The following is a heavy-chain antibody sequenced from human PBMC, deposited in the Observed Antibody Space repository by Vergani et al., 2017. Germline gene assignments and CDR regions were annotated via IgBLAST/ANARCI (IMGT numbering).Heavy chain of an antibody. CDR2: IIPIRGIA. CDR3: ARTRAGHREWPRLAGHERGGRGYGMDV. CDR1: GGTFSSYT. D-gene: IGHD3-10*01. V-gene: IGHV1-69*02. Sequence: QVQLVQSGAEVKKPGSSVKVSCKASGGTFSSYTISGVRQAPGQGLEWMGRIIPIRGIANYAQKFQGRVTITADKSTSTAYMELSSLRSEDTAVYYCARTRAGHREWPRLAGHERGGRGYGMDVWGEGTTVTVSS. J-gene: IGHJ6*04.